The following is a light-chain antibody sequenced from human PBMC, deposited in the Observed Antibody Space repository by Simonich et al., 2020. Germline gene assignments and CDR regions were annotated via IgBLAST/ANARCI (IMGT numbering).Light chain of an antibody. CDR2: CAS. CDR3: QQYYSTPYT. J-gene: IGKJ2*01. V-gene: IGKV4-1*01. Sequence: DIVMTQSPDSLAVSLGERATINCKSSKSVLYSSNNKNYLAWYQQKPGQPPKLLIYCASTRESGVPDRFSGSGSGKDFTLTISSLQAEDVAVYYCQQYYSTPYTFGQGTKLEIK. CDR1: KSVLYSSNNKNY.